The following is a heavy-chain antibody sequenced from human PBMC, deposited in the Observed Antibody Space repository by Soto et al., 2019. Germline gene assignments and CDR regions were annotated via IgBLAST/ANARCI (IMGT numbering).Heavy chain of an antibody. V-gene: IGHV4-31*03. J-gene: IGHJ5*02. D-gene: IGHD3-22*01. CDR1: GGSISSGGYY. Sequence: QVQLQESGPGLVKPSQTLSLTCTVSGGSISSGGYYWSWIRQHPGKGLEWIGYIYYSGSTYYNPSLKSRVTLSVDTSTNQFSLKLSSVTAADTAVYYCARVNSSRMVITENWFDPWGQGTLVTVSS. CDR2: IYYSGST. CDR3: ARVNSSRMVITENWFDP.